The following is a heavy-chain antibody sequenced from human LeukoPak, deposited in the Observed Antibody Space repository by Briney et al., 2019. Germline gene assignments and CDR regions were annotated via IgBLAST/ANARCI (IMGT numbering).Heavy chain of an antibody. V-gene: IGHV3-30*18. CDR2: ISYDGSNK. CDR3: AKDVSWNWFDP. J-gene: IGHJ5*02. CDR1: GFTFSTYA. Sequence: GGSLRLSCAASGFTFSTYAMHWVRQAPGKGLEWVAVISYDGSNKYYADSVKGRFTFSRDNSKNTLYLQMNTLRAEDTAVYYCAKDVSWNWFDPWGQGTLVTVSS.